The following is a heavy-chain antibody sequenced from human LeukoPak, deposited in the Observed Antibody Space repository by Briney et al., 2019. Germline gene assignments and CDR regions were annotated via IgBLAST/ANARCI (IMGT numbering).Heavy chain of an antibody. V-gene: IGHV4-39*07. J-gene: IGHJ4*02. CDR3: ARDQYYYDSSGYLFDY. CDR1: GGSISSSSYY. CDR2: IYTSGST. Sequence: PSETLSLTCTVSGGSISSSSYYWGWIRQPPGKGLEWIGSIYTSGSTNYNPSLKSRVTMSVDTSKNQFSLKLSSVTAADTAVYYCARDQYYYDSSGYLFDYWGQGTLVTVSS. D-gene: IGHD3-22*01.